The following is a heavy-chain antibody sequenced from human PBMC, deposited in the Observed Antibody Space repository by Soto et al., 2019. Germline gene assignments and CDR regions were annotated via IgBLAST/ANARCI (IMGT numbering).Heavy chain of an antibody. J-gene: IGHJ3*02. Sequence: SETLSLTCTVSGGSISSYYWSWIRQPPGKGLEWIGYIYYSGSTNYNPSLKGRVTISVDTSKNQFSLKLSSVTAADTAVYYCAREGGNYDYVWGSYRPNGDAFDIWGQGTMVTVSS. D-gene: IGHD3-16*02. CDR1: GGSISSYY. CDR3: AREGGNYDYVWGSYRPNGDAFDI. V-gene: IGHV4-59*01. CDR2: IYYSGST.